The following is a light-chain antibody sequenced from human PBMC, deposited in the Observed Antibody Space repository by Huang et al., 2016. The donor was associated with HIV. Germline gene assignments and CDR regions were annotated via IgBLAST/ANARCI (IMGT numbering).Light chain of an antibody. V-gene: IGKV3-11*01. CDR3: QQRKYWPPIT. J-gene: IGKJ5*01. CDR2: YAS. Sequence: ETVLTQYPATLSLSPGERATLSCRASQSVNNYLAWYQQKPGQTPRLLIFYASNRATGIAARCSGSGSGTNFSITISSLEPEDFAVYYCQQRKYWPPITFGQGTRLEIK. CDR1: QSVNNY.